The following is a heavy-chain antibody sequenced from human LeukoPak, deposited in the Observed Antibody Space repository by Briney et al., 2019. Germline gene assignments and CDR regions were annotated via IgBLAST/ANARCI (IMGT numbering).Heavy chain of an antibody. V-gene: IGHV1-8*01. J-gene: IGHJ4*02. CDR1: GYTFTSYD. CDR2: MNPNSGNT. Sequence: ASVKVSCKASGYTFTSYDINWVRQATGRGLEWMGWMNPNSGNTGYAQKFQGRVTMTRNTSISTAYMELSSLRSEDTAVYYCARGWWDYYGSGSPRDYWGQGTLVTVSS. CDR3: ARGWWDYYGSGSPRDY. D-gene: IGHD3-10*01.